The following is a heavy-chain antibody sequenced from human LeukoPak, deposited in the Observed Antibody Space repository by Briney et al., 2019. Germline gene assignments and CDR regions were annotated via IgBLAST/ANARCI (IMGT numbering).Heavy chain of an antibody. Sequence: GGSLRLSCAASGFTFTSYSMNWVRQAPGKGLEWVSYISSSSSTIYYADSVKGRFTISRDNAKNSLYLQMNSLRAEDTAVYYCARGSTYYDSSGQVPFDYWGQGTLVTVSS. CDR1: GFTFTSYS. V-gene: IGHV3-48*01. D-gene: IGHD3-22*01. CDR2: ISSSSSTI. J-gene: IGHJ4*02. CDR3: ARGSTYYDSSGQVPFDY.